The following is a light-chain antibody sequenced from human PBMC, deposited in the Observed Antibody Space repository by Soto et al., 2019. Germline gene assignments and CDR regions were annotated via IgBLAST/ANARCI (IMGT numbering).Light chain of an antibody. CDR1: SSDVGGYNY. CDR3: RSYTSSRPLMV. J-gene: IGLJ2*01. Sequence: QSALTQPASVSGSPGQSITISCTGTSSDVGGYNYVSWYQQHPGKAPKLMIYDVSNRPSGVSNRFSGSKSGNTASLTISGPQAEDEADSYCRSYTSSRPLMVFGGGTKLTVL. V-gene: IGLV2-14*01. CDR2: DVS.